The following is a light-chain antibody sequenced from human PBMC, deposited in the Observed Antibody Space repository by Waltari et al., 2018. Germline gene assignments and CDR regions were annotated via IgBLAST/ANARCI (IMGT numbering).Light chain of an antibody. CDR1: SSDVGSYNL. CDR3: CSYAGSSWV. V-gene: IGLV2-23*02. J-gene: IGLJ3*02. CDR2: EVS. Sequence: QSALTQPASVSGSPGQSITISCTGTSSDVGSYNLVSWYHQHPGKTPKLMIYEVSNRPSGVSNRFSGSKSGNTASLTISGLQAEDEADYYCCSYAGSSWVFGGGTKLTVL.